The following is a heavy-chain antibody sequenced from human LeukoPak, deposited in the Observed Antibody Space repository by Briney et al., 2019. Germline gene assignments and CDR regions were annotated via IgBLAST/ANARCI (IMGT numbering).Heavy chain of an antibody. D-gene: IGHD3-9*01. CDR1: GGSFSGYY. Sequence: SETLSLTCAVYGGSFSGYYWSWIRQPPGTGLEWIGEINHRGSTNYNPSLKSRVTISVDTSKNQFSLKLSSVTAADTAVYYCARIAYYDMLTGYSIDAFDIWGQGTMVTVSS. CDR3: ARIAYYDMLTGYSIDAFDI. CDR2: INHRGST. V-gene: IGHV4-34*01. J-gene: IGHJ3*02.